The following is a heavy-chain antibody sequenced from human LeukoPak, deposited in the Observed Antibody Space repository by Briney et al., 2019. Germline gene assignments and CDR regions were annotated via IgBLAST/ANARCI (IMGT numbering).Heavy chain of an antibody. CDR3: VSENYYDTESYYYYYYMDV. J-gene: IGHJ6*03. CDR1: GGTFSSYA. Sequence: SVKVSCKASGGTFSSYAISWVRQAPGQGLEWMGGIIPIFGTANYAQKFQGRVTITTDESTSTAYMELSSLRSEDTAVYYCVSENYYDTESYYYYYYMDVWGKGTTVTVSS. V-gene: IGHV1-69*05. D-gene: IGHD3-22*01. CDR2: IIPIFGTA.